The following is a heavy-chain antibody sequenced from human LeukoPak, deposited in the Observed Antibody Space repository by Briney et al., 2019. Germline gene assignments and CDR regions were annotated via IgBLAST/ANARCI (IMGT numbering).Heavy chain of an antibody. CDR3: ARRTGYSSSWYPD. CDR2: IYYSGST. Sequence: SETLSLTCTVSGGSISSNSYYWGWIRQPPGKGLEWIGTIYYSGSTYYNPSLKSRVTISVDTSKNQFSLKLSSVTAADTAVYYCARRTGYSSSWYPDWGQGTLVTVSS. D-gene: IGHD6-13*01. V-gene: IGHV4-39*01. CDR1: GGSISSNSYY. J-gene: IGHJ4*02.